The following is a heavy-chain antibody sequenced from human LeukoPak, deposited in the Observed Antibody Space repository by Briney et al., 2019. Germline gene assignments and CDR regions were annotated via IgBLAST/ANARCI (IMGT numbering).Heavy chain of an antibody. D-gene: IGHD3-16*01. Sequence: ASVNVSCKTFGYPFSSCGINWVRQAPGQGLEWMGWISGYNGDTNYAQKFQGRVTMTTDTSTNTAYMDLRRLRSDDTAVYYCARNWGAGHPINFDYWGQGTLVTVSS. CDR2: ISGYNGDT. V-gene: IGHV1-18*01. CDR3: ARNWGAGHPINFDY. J-gene: IGHJ4*02. CDR1: GYPFSSCG.